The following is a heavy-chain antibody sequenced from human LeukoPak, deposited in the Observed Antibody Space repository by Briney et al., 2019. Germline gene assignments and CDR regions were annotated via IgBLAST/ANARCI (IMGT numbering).Heavy chain of an antibody. CDR2: ISYDGSNK. CDR3: ARASIEQQLVLWFDY. CDR1: GFTFSSYA. Sequence: GRSLRLSCAASGFTFSSYAMHWVRQAPGKGLEWVAVISYDGSNKYYADSVKGRFTISRDNSKNTLYLQMNSLRAEDTGVYYCARASIEQQLVLWFDYWGQGTLVTVPS. D-gene: IGHD6-13*01. J-gene: IGHJ4*02. V-gene: IGHV3-30*04.